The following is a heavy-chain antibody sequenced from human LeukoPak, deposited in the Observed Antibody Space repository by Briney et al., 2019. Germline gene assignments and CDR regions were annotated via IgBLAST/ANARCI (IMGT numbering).Heavy chain of an antibody. CDR2: ISSSSTYI. D-gene: IGHD6-13*01. J-gene: IGHJ4*02. V-gene: IGHV3-21*06. CDR3: ARISTAASLAIDY. Sequence: PGGSLRLSCAASGFTFSDYNMNWVRQAPGEGLEWVSVISSSSTYIYYADSVKGRFTISRDNAKNSLYLQMNSLRAEDTAVYYCARISTAASLAIDYWAREPWSPSPQ. CDR1: GFTFSDYN.